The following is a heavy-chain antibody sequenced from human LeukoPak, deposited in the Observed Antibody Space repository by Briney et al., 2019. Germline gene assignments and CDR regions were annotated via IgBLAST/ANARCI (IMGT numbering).Heavy chain of an antibody. CDR3: AKDLSNGYSYGDDY. CDR1: GFTFDDYA. V-gene: IGHV3-43*02. D-gene: IGHD5-18*01. CDR2: ISGDGGIT. Sequence: WSLRLSCAASGFTFDDYAMHWVRQAPGKGLEWVSLISGDGGITYYADSVKGRFTISRDNSKNSLYLQMNSLRTEDTAFYYCAKDLSNGYSYGDDYWGQGTLVTVSS. J-gene: IGHJ4*02.